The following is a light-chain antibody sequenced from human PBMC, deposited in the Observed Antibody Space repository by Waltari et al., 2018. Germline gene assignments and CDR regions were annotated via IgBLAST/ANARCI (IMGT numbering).Light chain of an antibody. Sequence: EIVMTQSPATLSVSPGERATLTSRASQSISSNLAWYQQKPGQAPRLPIYSASARATGVTARFSGSVSGTEFTLTISSLQSEDFAVYYCQQYNNWPPAYTFGQGTKLGSN. CDR3: QQYNNWPPAYT. CDR2: SAS. J-gene: IGKJ2*01. CDR1: QSISSN. V-gene: IGKV3-15*01.